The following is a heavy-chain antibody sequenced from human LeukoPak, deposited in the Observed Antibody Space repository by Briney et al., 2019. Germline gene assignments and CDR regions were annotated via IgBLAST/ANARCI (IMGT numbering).Heavy chain of an antibody. CDR1: GGSISSGSYY. V-gene: IGHV4-61*02. CDR2: IYTSGST. CDR3: AREVRGAAGKPMYYFDY. D-gene: IGHD3-10*01. J-gene: IGHJ4*02. Sequence: SETLSLTCTVSGGSISSGSYYWSWIRQPAGKGLEWIGRIYTSGSTNYNPSLRSRVTIPVDTSKNQFSLKLSSVTAADTAVYYCAREVRGAAGKPMYYFDYWGQGTLVTVSS.